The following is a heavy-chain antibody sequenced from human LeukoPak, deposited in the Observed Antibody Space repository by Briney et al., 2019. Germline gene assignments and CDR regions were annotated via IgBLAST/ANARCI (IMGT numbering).Heavy chain of an antibody. CDR2: INPNSGGT. J-gene: IGHJ4*02. Sequence: ASVKVSCKASGGTFSSYAISWVRQAPGQGLEWMGRINPNSGGTNYAQNFQGRVTMTRDTSIGTAYMELSRLRSDDTAVYYCARVGYYGSGSYLSYWGQGTLVTVSS. V-gene: IGHV1-2*06. CDR1: GGTFSSYA. D-gene: IGHD3-10*01. CDR3: ARVGYYGSGSYLSY.